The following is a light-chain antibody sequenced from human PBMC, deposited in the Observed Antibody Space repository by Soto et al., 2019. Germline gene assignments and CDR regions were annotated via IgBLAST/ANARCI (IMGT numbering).Light chain of an antibody. CDR2: DAS. CDR1: QSVSSSY. J-gene: IGKJ2*01. V-gene: IGKV3D-20*01. CDR3: QQYGSSPFT. Sequence: EIVLTQSPATLSLSPGERATLSCGARQSVSSSYLAWYQQQPGLAPRLLIYDASSRATGIPDRFSGSGYGTDFTLTISRLEPEDFAVYYCQQYGSSPFTFVQGTKLEIQ.